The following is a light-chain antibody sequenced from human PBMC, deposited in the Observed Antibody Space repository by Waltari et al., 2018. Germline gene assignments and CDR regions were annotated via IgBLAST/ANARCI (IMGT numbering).Light chain of an antibody. CDR3: RQETNWSYS. CDR1: QSVSSR. Sequence: EIVMTQSPATLSLSPGERATLSCRASQSVSSRLAWYQQKPGQAPRLLISDASTRATGIPYRFSGSGSGTEFTLTISSLEPEDVAVYFCRQETNWSYSFGQGTKVEIK. CDR2: DAS. V-gene: IGKV3D-15*01. J-gene: IGKJ2*03.